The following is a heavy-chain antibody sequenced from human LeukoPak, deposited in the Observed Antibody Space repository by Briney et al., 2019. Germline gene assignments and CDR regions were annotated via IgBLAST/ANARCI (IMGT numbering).Heavy chain of an antibody. Sequence: GASVKVSCKASGYTFTGYYMHWVRQAPGQRLEWMGWINPNSGGTNYARKFQGRVTMTRDTSISTAYMELRSLRSDDTAVYYCARDEYYYDSSGQTIEYWGQGTLVTVSS. CDR2: INPNSGGT. CDR3: ARDEYYYDSSGQTIEY. D-gene: IGHD3-22*01. V-gene: IGHV1-2*02. CDR1: GYTFTGYY. J-gene: IGHJ4*02.